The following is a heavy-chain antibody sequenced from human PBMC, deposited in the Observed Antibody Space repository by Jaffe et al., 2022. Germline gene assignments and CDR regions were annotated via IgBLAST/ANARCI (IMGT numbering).Heavy chain of an antibody. V-gene: IGHV3-21*01. D-gene: IGHD3-10*01. Sequence: EVHLVESGGGLVKPGGSLRLSCAASGFTFNIYSMHWVRQAPGKGLEWVSSITSSSSYIYYADSVKGRFTISRDNAKNSLYLQMTSLRAEDTAVYYCARYYRYFEGFWGQGTLVTVSS. J-gene: IGHJ4*02. CDR2: ITSSSSYI. CDR1: GFTFNIYS. CDR3: ARYYRYFEGF.